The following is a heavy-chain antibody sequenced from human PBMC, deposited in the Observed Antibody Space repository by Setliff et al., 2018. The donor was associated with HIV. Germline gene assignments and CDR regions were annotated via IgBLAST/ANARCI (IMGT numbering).Heavy chain of an antibody. CDR2: VGAVGGPT. V-gene: IGHV3-23*01. Sequence: GGSLRLSCAASGFTFSSYAMSWVRQTPGKGLEWVSTVGAVGGPTHYAESVKGRFTISRDNARNTLFLQMNSLGVEDTALYYCAKDGDYRNGDYDAFDIWGLGTMVTVSS. J-gene: IGHJ3*02. CDR3: AKDGDYRNGDYDAFDI. D-gene: IGHD4-4*01. CDR1: GFTFSSYA.